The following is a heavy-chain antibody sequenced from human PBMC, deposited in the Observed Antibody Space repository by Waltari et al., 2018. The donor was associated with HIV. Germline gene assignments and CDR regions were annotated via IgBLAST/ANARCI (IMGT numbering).Heavy chain of an antibody. Sequence: QLQLQESGPGLKKPSETLSLTCTASGGSISSSNYYWGWIRQPPGKGLEWIGSIDDSGSTYYNPSLRSRVTISVDTSKNQFSLKVSSVTAADTAVYYCARPSKQRTPVSAFDIWGQGTMVTVSS. CDR1: GGSISSSNYY. J-gene: IGHJ3*02. V-gene: IGHV4-39*01. CDR2: IDDSGST. CDR3: ARPSKQRTPVSAFDI. D-gene: IGHD6-25*01.